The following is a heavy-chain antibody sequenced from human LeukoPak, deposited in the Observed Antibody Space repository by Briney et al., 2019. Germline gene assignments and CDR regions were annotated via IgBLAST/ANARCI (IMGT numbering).Heavy chain of an antibody. CDR1: GGSISSGGYY. V-gene: IGHV4-31*03. CDR2: IYYSGST. Sequence: SETLSLTCTVSGGSISSGGYYWSWIRQHPGKGLEWIGYIYYSGSTYYNPSLKSRVTISVDTSKNQFSLKLSSVTAADTAVYYCARGWPVVPAGLVYWGQGALVTVSS. CDR3: ARGWPVVPAGLVY. J-gene: IGHJ4*02. D-gene: IGHD2-2*01.